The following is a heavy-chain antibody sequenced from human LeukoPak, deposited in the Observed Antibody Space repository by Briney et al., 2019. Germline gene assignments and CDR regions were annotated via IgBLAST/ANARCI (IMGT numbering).Heavy chain of an antibody. CDR2: ILYDGSNK. D-gene: IGHD1-26*01. CDR1: GFTFSSYG. CDR3: ARDFGGSYYYAFDI. Sequence: GGSLRLSCAASGFTFSSYGMHWVRQAPGKGLEWVAVILYDGSNKYYADSVKGRFTISRDNAKNSLYLQMNSLRAEDTAVYYCARDFGGSYYYAFDIWGQGTMVTVSS. V-gene: IGHV3-30*12. J-gene: IGHJ3*02.